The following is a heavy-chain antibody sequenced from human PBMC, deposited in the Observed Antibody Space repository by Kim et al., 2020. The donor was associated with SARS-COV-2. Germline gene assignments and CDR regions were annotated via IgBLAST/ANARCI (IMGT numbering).Heavy chain of an antibody. J-gene: IGHJ4*02. D-gene: IGHD5-18*01. V-gene: IGHV3-23*01. CDR1: GFTFSSYA. CDR3: ANTIGIQLWSTTVPFDY. Sequence: GGSLRLSCAASGFTFSSYAMSWVRQAPGKGLEWVSAISGSGGSTYYADSVKGRFTISRDNSKNTLYLQMNSLRAEDTAVYYCANTIGIQLWSTTVPFDYWGQGTLVTVSS. CDR2: ISGSGGST.